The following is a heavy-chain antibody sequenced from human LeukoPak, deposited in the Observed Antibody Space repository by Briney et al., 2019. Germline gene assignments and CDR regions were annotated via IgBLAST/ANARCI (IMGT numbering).Heavy chain of an antibody. V-gene: IGHV1-2*02. CDR2: INPNSGGT. Sequence: ASVKVSCKASGFTFSSSTMQWVRQARGQRLEWIGWINPNSGGTNYAQKFQGRVTMTRDTSISTAYMELSRLRSDDTAVYYCARTAASSAFDIWGQGTMVTVSS. D-gene: IGHD2-15*01. CDR3: ARTAASSAFDI. J-gene: IGHJ3*02. CDR1: GFTFSSST.